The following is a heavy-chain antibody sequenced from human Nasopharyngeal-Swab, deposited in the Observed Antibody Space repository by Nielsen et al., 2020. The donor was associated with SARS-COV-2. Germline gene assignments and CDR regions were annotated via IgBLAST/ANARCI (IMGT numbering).Heavy chain of an antibody. V-gene: IGHV4-39*01. CDR2: IYYSGST. CDR1: GFSISSSSYY. Sequence: SETLSLTCTVSGFSISSSSYYWGWIRQPPGKGLEWIGSIYYSGSTYYNPSLKSRVTISVDTSKNQFSLKLSSVTAADTAVYYCAGVSMDFDYWGQGTLVTVSS. D-gene: IGHD5-24*01. CDR3: AGVSMDFDY. J-gene: IGHJ4*02.